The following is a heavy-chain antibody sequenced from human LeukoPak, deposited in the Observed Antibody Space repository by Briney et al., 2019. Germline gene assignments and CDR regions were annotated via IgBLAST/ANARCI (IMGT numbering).Heavy chain of an antibody. D-gene: IGHD2-2*01. V-gene: IGHV3-30*04. Sequence: GGPLRLSCAASGFTFSSYAMHWVRQAPGKGLEWVAVISYDGSNKYYADSVKGRFTISRDSSKNTLYLQMNSLRAEDTAVYYCARDRTYQLPWEGFFDYWGQGTLVTVSS. CDR3: ARDRTYQLPWEGFFDY. CDR1: GFTFSSYA. CDR2: ISYDGSNK. J-gene: IGHJ4*02.